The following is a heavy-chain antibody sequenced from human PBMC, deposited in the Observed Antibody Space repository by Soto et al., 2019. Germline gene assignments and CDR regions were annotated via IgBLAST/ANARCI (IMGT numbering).Heavy chain of an antibody. CDR1: GFTVSSNG. CDR2: ISRDGGTK. D-gene: IGHD3-22*01. V-gene: IGHV3-30*18. J-gene: IGHJ4*02. Sequence: HPGGSLRLSCAASGFTVSSNGMHWVRQAPGKGLEWVAVISRDGGTKFYADSVKGRFTISKDNSKNTVYLQMNTLRAEDTAVYYCTKGYYSTSGTGRYFDYWGQGTLVTVSS. CDR3: TKGYYSTSGTGRYFDY.